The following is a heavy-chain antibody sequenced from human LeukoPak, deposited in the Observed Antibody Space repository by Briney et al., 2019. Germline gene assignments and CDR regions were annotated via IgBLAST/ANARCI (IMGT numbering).Heavy chain of an antibody. V-gene: IGHV3-23*01. Sequence: PGGSLRLSCGASGFTFSNYWMSWVRQAPGKGLEWVSAISGSGGRTYHADSVKGRFTISRDNSKNTLYLQMNSLRAEDTAVYYCAKGGESYRTGLDYWGQGTLVTVSS. CDR2: ISGSGGRT. D-gene: IGHD1-26*01. CDR1: GFTFSNYW. CDR3: AKGGESYRTGLDY. J-gene: IGHJ4*02.